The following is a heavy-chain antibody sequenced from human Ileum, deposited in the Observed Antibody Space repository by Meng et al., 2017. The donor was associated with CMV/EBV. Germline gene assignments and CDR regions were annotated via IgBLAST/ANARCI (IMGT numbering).Heavy chain of an antibody. CDR2: IDSGGNT. CDR1: GFTVSSNY. V-gene: IGHV3-53*01. CDR3: AGGWGAY. J-gene: IGHJ4*02. Sequence: EVQRVGSGVSLIEPGGSLRLSCAASGFTVSSNYMSWVRQASGKGLEWVSVIDSGGNTYHADSVKGRFTISRDNSKNTLYLQMNNLRAEDTAVYYCAGGWGAYWGQGTLVTVSS. D-gene: IGHD3-16*01.